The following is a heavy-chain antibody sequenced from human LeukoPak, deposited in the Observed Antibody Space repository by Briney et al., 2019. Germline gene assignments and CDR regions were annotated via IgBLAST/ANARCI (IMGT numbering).Heavy chain of an antibody. CDR1: GFTFSSYW. CDR2: IKQDGSEK. Sequence: GGSLRLSCAASGFTFSSYWRSWVRQAPGKGLEWVANIKQDGSEKYYVDSVKGRFTISRDNAKNSLYLQMNSLRAEDTAVYYCARDQAPTYYYDFWSGYIDYWGQGTLVTVSS. CDR3: ARDQAPTYYYDFWSGYIDY. J-gene: IGHJ4*02. D-gene: IGHD3-3*01. V-gene: IGHV3-7*01.